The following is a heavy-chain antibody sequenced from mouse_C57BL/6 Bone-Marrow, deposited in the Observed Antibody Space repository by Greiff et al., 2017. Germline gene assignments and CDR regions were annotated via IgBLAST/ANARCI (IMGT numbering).Heavy chain of an antibody. CDR2: IYPRSGNT. J-gene: IGHJ2*01. Sequence: QVQLKESGAELARPGASVKLSCKASGYTFTSYGISWVKQRTGQGLEWIGEIYPRSGNTYYNEQFKGKATLTADKSSSTAYMELRSLTSQDSAVHFFARTLLRPYYFDYWGQGTTLTVSS. V-gene: IGHV1-81*01. CDR3: ARTLLRPYYFDY. CDR1: GYTFTSYG. D-gene: IGHD1-2*01.